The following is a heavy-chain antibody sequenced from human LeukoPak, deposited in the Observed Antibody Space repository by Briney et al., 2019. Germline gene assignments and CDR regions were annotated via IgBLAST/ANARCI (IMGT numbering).Heavy chain of an antibody. CDR1: GFTFSNYA. CDR3: AKVRDTSGWYHFDN. D-gene: IGHD6-19*01. V-gene: IGHV3-23*01. J-gene: IGHJ4*02. CDR2: ISYSGANT. Sequence: GGSLRLSCAASGFTFSNYAMNWVRQAAGKGLEWVSGISYSGANTHYADSVKGRFTVSRDNSRNTLHLEMNSLRAEDTAVYYCAKVRDTSGWYHFDNWGQGTLVTASS.